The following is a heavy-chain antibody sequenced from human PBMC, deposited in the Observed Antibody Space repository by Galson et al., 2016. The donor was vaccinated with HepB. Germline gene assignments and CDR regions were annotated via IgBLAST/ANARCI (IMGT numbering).Heavy chain of an antibody. Sequence: SVKVSCKASGATFNNYAVSWVRQAPGQGLEWMGGIIPIFGTANYARKFQGRVTITADKSTNTVYMELSSLRSEDTAMYYCARGEYYDSEKYYYTPQGDWLDPWGQGTLVTVSS. CDR2: IIPIFGTA. CDR1: GATFNNYA. D-gene: IGHD3-10*01. CDR3: ARGEYYDSEKYYYTPQGDWLDP. V-gene: IGHV1-69*06. J-gene: IGHJ5*02.